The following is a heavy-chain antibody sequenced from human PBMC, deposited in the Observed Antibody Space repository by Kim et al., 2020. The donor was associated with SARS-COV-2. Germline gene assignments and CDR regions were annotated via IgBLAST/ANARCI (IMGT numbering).Heavy chain of an antibody. CDR1: GFTFSSYW. D-gene: IGHD6-13*01. J-gene: IGHJ4*02. CDR2: INSDGSST. V-gene: IGHV3-74*01. CDR3: ARLGQGSSLAKKFYFFDY. Sequence: GGSLRLSCAASGFTFSSYWMHWVRQAPGKGLVWVSRINSDGSSTSYADSVKGRFTISRDNAKNTLYLQMNSLRAEDTAVYYCARLGQGSSLAKKFYFFDYWGQGTLVTVSS.